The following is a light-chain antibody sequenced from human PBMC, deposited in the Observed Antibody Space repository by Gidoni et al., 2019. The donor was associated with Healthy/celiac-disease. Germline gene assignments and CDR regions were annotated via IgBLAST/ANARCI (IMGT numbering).Light chain of an antibody. CDR3: CSYAGSTQV. V-gene: IGLV2-11*01. J-gene: IGLJ2*01. Sequence: SGVPDRFSGSKSGNTASLTISGLQAEDEADYYCCSYAGSTQVFGGGTKLTVL.